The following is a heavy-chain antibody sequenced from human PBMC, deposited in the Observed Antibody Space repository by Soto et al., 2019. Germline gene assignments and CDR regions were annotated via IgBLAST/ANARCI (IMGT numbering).Heavy chain of an antibody. Sequence: QVQLVQSGAEVKKPGSSVKVSCKASGGTFSSYTISWVRQAPGQGLEWMGRIIPILGIANYAQKFQGRVTITADKSTSTAYMELSSLRSEDTAVYYCARDHCSGGSCYPDYWGQGTLVTVSS. CDR1: GGTFSSYT. J-gene: IGHJ4*02. CDR3: ARDHCSGGSCYPDY. V-gene: IGHV1-69*08. CDR2: IIPILGIA. D-gene: IGHD2-15*01.